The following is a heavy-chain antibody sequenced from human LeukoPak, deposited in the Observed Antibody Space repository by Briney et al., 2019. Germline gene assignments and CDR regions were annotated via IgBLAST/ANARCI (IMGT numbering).Heavy chain of an antibody. J-gene: IGHJ4*02. CDR3: ARGSGSYYCNFDY. V-gene: IGHV3-33*01. CDR1: GFTFSSYG. CDR2: IWYDGSNK. Sequence: GRSLRLSCAASGFTFSSYGMHWVRQAPGKGLEWVAVIWYDGSNKYYADSVKGRFTISRDNSKNTLYLQMNSLRAEDTAVYYCARGSGSYYCNFDYWGQGTLVTVSS. D-gene: IGHD1-26*01.